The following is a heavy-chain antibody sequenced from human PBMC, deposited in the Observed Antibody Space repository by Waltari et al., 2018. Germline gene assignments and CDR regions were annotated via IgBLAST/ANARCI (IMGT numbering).Heavy chain of an antibody. Sequence: QVQLVQSGAEVKRPGSSVKVSCKASGGTLSSHTISWVRQAPGQGLEWMGRIISSLGVRNYAQKFQGRVTIIADKSTGTASMELSSLRSEDTAVYYCVRDRVGYCRYDTCWEYFEHWGQGTLVTVSS. CDR3: VRDRVGYCRYDTCWEYFEH. J-gene: IGHJ1*01. V-gene: IGHV1-69*08. CDR2: IISSLGVR. D-gene: IGHD2-15*01. CDR1: GGTLSSHT.